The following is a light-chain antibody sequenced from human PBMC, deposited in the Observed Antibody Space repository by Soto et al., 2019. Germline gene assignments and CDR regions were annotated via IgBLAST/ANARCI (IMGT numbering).Light chain of an antibody. CDR2: DAS. CDR3: QHYHSYPYT. V-gene: IGKV1-5*01. J-gene: IGKJ2*01. CDR1: QSIGGW. Sequence: DLPMTQSPSTLSASVGDRVTITCRASQSIGGWLAWYQQRPGKAPRLLIYDASSVESGVPSRFSGSRSGTKFTLAISSLQPEDFATYYCQHYHSYPYTFGQGTKLEIK.